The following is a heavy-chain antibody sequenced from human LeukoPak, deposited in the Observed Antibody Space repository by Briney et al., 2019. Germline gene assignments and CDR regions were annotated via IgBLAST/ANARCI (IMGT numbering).Heavy chain of an antibody. D-gene: IGHD3-22*01. CDR2: IYYSGST. J-gene: IGHJ3*02. V-gene: IGHV4-61*01. CDR1: GGSVSSGSYY. Sequence: PSETLSLTCAVSGGSVSSGSYYWSWIRQPPGKGLEWIGYIYYSGSTNYNPSLKSRVTISVDTSKNQFSLKLSSVTAADTAVYYCARGYFDSNRHRFDIWGQGTMVTVSS. CDR3: ARGYFDSNRHRFDI.